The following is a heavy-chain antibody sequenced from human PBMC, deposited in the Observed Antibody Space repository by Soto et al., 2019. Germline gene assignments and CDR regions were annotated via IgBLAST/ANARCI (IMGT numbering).Heavy chain of an antibody. Sequence: ASVKGSCKASGYTFTSYGISWVRQDPGQGLEWMGWINPNSGGTNYAQKFQGWVTMTRDTSISTAYMELSRLRSDDTAVYHCATDDEWLRDCFDGTEVWGQ. CDR3: ATDDEWLRDCFDGTEV. D-gene: IGHD2-21*02. J-gene: IGHJ6*02. CDR2: INPNSGGT. V-gene: IGHV1-2*04. CDR1: GYTFTSYG.